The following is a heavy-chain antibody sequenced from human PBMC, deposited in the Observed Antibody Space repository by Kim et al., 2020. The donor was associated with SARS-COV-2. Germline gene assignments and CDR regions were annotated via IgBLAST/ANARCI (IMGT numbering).Heavy chain of an antibody. V-gene: IGHV4-4*02. J-gene: IGHJ5*02. D-gene: IGHD2-2*01. CDR3: ARCPVDTSSFWFDP. Sequence: NASLKSRVTMSVDKSKNQFSLKLTSVTAAETAVYYCARCPVDTSSFWFDPWGQGTLVTVSS.